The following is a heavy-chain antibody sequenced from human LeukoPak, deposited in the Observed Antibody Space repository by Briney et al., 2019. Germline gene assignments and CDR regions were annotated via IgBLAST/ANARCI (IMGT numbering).Heavy chain of an antibody. D-gene: IGHD3-10*02. J-gene: IGHJ3*01. Sequence: GGSLRLSCVASGFTFTSYRINWVRQAPGKGLEWVSYTTSGSSTIYYADSVKGRFTISRDDANNSVYLQMNSLRDEDTAVYYCARDYIRGKAPDFWGQGTVVTVSS. CDR3: ARDYIRGKAPDF. CDR1: GFTFTSYR. CDR2: TTSGSSTI. V-gene: IGHV3-48*02.